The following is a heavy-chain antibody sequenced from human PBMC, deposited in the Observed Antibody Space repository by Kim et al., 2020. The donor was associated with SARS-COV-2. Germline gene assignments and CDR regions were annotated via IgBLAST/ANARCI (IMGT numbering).Heavy chain of an antibody. CDR1: GGSFSGYY. CDR3: ARGEVAAAGTGSMDV. D-gene: IGHD6-13*01. Sequence: SETLSLTCAVYGGSFSGYYWSWIRQPPGKGLEWIGEINHSGSTNYNPSLKSRVTISVDTSKNQFSLKLSSVTAADTAVYYCARGEVAAAGTGSMDVWGQG. V-gene: IGHV4-34*01. CDR2: INHSGST. J-gene: IGHJ6*02.